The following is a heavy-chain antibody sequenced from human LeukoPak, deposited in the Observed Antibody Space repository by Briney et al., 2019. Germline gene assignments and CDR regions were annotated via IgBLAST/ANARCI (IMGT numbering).Heavy chain of an antibody. V-gene: IGHV4-30-2*01. J-gene: IGHJ4*02. CDR3: VKDRGHHVTDY. D-gene: IGHD1-26*01. CDR1: GGSISSGGNY. CDR2: IYQSGTT. Sequence: SETLSLTCTVSGGSISSGGNYWSWIRQPPGKAPEWIGYIYQSGTTYYNPSLKSRVTISVDRSNNQFSLNLNSVTAADTAVYYCVKDRGHHVTDYWGQGILVTVSS.